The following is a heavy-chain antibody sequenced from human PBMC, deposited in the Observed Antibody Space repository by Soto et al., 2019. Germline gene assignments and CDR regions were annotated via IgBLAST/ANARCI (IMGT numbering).Heavy chain of an antibody. J-gene: IGHJ4*02. CDR3: AIPDIVVVPAAIPPNDY. V-gene: IGHV3-23*01. CDR2: ISGSGGST. CDR1: GFTFSSYA. Sequence: GSLRLSCAASGFTFSSYAMSWVRQAPGKGLEWVSAISGSGGSTYYADSVKGRFTISRDNSKNTLYLQMNSLRAEDTAVYYCAIPDIVVVPAAIPPNDYWGQGTLVTVSS. D-gene: IGHD2-2*01.